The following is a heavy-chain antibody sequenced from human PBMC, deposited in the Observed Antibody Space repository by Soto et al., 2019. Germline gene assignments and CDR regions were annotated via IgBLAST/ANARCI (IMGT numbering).Heavy chain of an antibody. D-gene: IGHD1-1*01. J-gene: IGHJ4*02. CDR2: ISAHNGNT. CDR1: GYTFTSYG. V-gene: IGHV1-18*01. Sequence: QVHLVQSGAEVKKPGASVKVSCKASGYTFTSYGITWVRQAPGQGLEWMGWISAHNGNTDYAQKLQGRVIVPRDTSTSTAYMELRSLISDATGVYYCARGRYGDYWGQGALVTVSS. CDR3: ARGRYGDY.